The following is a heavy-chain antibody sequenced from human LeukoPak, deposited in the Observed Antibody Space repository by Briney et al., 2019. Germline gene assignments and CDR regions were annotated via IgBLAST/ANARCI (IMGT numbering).Heavy chain of an antibody. CDR1: GFTFSSYW. D-gene: IGHD1-26*01. V-gene: IGHV3-7*01. J-gene: IGHJ4*02. CDR3: AKVGAWELQRVFEN. CDR2: IDRDGSEQ. Sequence: GGSLRLSCEVSGFTFSSYWMTWARHIPGKGLEWVANIDRDGSEQHYVESVKGRFTISRDNGRNSLYLQMDSLRVDDTAVYYCAKVGAWELQRVFENWGQGTLVTVSS.